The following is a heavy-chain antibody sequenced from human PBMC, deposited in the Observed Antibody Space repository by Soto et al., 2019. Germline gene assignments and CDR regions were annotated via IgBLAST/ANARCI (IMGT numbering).Heavy chain of an antibody. J-gene: IGHJ6*02. Sequence: GGSLRLSCAASGFTFSSFAMSWVRQSPGKGLEWVSAISGSGGSTYYADSVEGRFSISRDNSKNTLYLQMNSLRAEDTAVYYCAKARLGELSSYYYYNMDVWGQGTTVTVSS. D-gene: IGHD3-16*02. CDR3: AKARLGELSSYYYYNMDV. V-gene: IGHV3-23*01. CDR1: GFTFSSFA. CDR2: ISGSGGST.